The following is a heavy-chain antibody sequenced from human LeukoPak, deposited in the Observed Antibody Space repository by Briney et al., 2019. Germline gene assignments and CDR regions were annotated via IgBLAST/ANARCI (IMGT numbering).Heavy chain of an antibody. CDR2: ISYDGSNK. CDR1: GFTFSSYG. J-gene: IGHJ3*02. CDR3: AISIPDAFDI. D-gene: IGHD2-21*01. V-gene: IGHV3-30*03. Sequence: GGSLRLSCAASGFTFSSYGMHWVRQAPGKGLEWVAVISYDGSNKYYADSVKGRFTISRDNSKNTLYLQMNSLRAEDTAVYYCAISIPDAFDIWGQGTMVTVSS.